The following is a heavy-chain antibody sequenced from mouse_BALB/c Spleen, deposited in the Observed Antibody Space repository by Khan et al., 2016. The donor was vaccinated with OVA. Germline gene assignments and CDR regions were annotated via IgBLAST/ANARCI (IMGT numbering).Heavy chain of an antibody. J-gene: IGHJ4*01. CDR2: IWNDGTT. D-gene: IGHD2-10*01. CDR1: GFSLTNYG. V-gene: IGHV2-6-1*01. Sequence: QVQLQQSGPGLAAPSQSLSITCTISGFSLTNYGVHWVRQPPGKGLEWLVVIWNDGTTTYNSALKSRLTITKDNSQSQVFLKMNSLQTDDTAIYFCARTPYHHYNIMDYLGQGTSVTVSS. CDR3: ARTPYHHYNIMDY.